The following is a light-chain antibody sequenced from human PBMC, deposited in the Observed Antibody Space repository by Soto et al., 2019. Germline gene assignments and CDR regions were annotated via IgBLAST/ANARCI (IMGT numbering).Light chain of an antibody. CDR2: SNA. Sequence: QSVLTQPPSVSEAPGQRVTISCTGTSSDIGAGYDVHWYQQLPGAAPKLLIYSNAIRPSGVPDRFSGSKSGTSASLAITGLGAEDEADYYCQSYDSSLSSYVFGTGTKLTVL. CDR3: QSYDSSLSSYV. CDR1: SSDIGAGYD. V-gene: IGLV1-40*01. J-gene: IGLJ1*01.